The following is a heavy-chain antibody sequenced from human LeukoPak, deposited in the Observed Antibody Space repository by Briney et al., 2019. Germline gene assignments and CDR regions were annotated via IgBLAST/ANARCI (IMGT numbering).Heavy chain of an antibody. CDR1: GFTFTTYW. J-gene: IGHJ6*03. V-gene: IGHV3-7*01. CDR2: INQDGTEK. D-gene: IGHD3-10*01. CDR3: ARCPADYGSGSYYNELILENYYMDV. Sequence: GGSLRLSCAASGFTFTTYWLGWVRQPPGKGLEWVANINQDGTEKYYVDSVKGRFTISRDNAKNSLYLQMNSLRAEDTAVYYCARCPADYGSGSYYNELILENYYMDVWGKGTTVTVSS.